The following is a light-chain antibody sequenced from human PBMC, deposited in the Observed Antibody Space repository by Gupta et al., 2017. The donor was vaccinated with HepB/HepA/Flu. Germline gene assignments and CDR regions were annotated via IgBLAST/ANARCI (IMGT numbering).Light chain of an antibody. CDR2: GTS. CDR1: QNIVTY. Sequence: DIQMSQSPSSLSASVGDRVTISCRASQNIVTYLIWYQQIPGKAPKPLSYGTSSLQTGVPSRFRGSGSGPDCTLTISRLQPEDFATYYGQQSDSLPVTCGQGTKLEIK. J-gene: IGKJ2*01. CDR3: QQSDSLPVT. V-gene: IGKV1-39*01.